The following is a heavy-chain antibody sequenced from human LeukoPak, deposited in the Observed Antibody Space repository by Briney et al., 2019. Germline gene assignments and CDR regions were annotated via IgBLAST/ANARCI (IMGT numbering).Heavy chain of an antibody. Sequence: GGSLRLSCAASGFSFSSHGMSWVRQAPWKGPECASCIIVGSDYTFYADSGAGRFTISRDNCKNTLYQQMNSLRAGDTAIYYCAKRGVIGNWYYDVWGRGTTVTVSS. CDR2: IIVGSDYT. CDR1: GFSFSSHG. D-gene: IGHD3-10*01. V-gene: IGHV3-23*01. J-gene: IGHJ2*01. CDR3: AKRGVIGNWYYDV.